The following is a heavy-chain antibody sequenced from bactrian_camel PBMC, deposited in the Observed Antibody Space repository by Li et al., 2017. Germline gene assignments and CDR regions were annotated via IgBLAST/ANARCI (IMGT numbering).Heavy chain of an antibody. J-gene: IGHJ4*01. CDR2: INPGGVST. Sequence: VQLVESGGDLVQPGGSLRLSCAASGFTFSSLWMHWVRQVPGKGLEWVSTINPGGVSTYYADSLKDRFTSSRDNAKNTLYLQMNSLESDDTAVYYCVTDITSRDYASWNYWGQGT. D-gene: IGHD1*01. CDR3: VTDITSRDYASWNY. V-gene: IGHV3S1*01. CDR1: GFTFSSLW.